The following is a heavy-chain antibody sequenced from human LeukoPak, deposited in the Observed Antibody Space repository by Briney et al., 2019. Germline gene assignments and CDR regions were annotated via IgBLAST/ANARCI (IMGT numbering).Heavy chain of an antibody. D-gene: IGHD6-19*01. CDR3: ARDPLAVAGTDYAFDI. Sequence: PGGSLRLSCAASGFTFSSYSMNWVHQAPGKGLEWVSSISSSSSYIYYADSVEGRFTISRDNAKNSLYLQMNSLRAEDTAVYYCARDPLAVAGTDYAFDIWGQGTMVTVSS. CDR1: GFTFSSYS. J-gene: IGHJ3*02. CDR2: ISSSSSYI. V-gene: IGHV3-21*01.